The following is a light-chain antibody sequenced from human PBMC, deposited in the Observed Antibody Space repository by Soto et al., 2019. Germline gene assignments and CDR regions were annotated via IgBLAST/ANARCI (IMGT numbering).Light chain of an antibody. J-gene: IGLJ3*02. V-gene: IGLV1-40*01. CDR1: NPNLGAGYD. CDR3: QAYDYSLTAFV. Sequence: QPVLTQPPSVSGAPGQRVTISCTGNNPNLGAGYDVHWYQQLPGAAPKLVIFGNRNRPSGVPERFSGSKSGTSASLAITGLQAEDEADYYCQAYDYSLTAFVFGGGTKLTVL. CDR2: GNR.